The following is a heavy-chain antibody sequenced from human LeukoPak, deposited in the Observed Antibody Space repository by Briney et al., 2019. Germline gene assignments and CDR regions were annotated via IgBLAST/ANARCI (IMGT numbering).Heavy chain of an antibody. CDR2: INHSGST. V-gene: IGHV4-34*01. CDR3: ARHIGYCNSTRCYEGYMDV. D-gene: IGHD2-2*01. CDR1: GGSFSGYY. J-gene: IGHJ6*03. Sequence: SETLSLTCAVYGGSFSGYYWSWIRQPPGKGLEWIGEINHSGSTNYNPSLKSRVTISVDTSKNQFSLKLSSVTAADTAVYYCARHIGYCNSTRCYEGYMDVWGKGTTVTISS.